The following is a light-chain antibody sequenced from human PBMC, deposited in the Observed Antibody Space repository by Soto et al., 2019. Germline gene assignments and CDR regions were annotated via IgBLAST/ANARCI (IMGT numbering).Light chain of an antibody. CDR1: SSDVGGYNY. V-gene: IGLV2-8*01. Sequence: QSVLTQPPSASGSPGQSVTISCTGTSSDVGGYNYVSWYQQHPGKAPKLMLYEVNKRPSGVPDRFSGSKSANTASLTVSGLQAEDEADYYCISYTGSNTWVFGGGTKLTVL. CDR3: ISYTGSNTWV. J-gene: IGLJ3*02. CDR2: EVN.